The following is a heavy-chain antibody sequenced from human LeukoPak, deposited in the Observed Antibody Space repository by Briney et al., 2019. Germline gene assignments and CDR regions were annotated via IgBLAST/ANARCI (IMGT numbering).Heavy chain of an antibody. CDR2: VNPNNGGT. J-gene: IGHJ4*02. Sequence: ASVKVSCKASGYTFTDYYIHWVRQAPGQGIEWMGWVNPNNGGTNYAQKFQGRVTMTGDTSISTAYMEVSSLRSDDTAVYHCARDRIAAPDDFDYWGQGTPVTVSS. V-gene: IGHV1-2*02. D-gene: IGHD6-13*01. CDR1: GYTFTDYY. CDR3: ARDRIAAPDDFDY.